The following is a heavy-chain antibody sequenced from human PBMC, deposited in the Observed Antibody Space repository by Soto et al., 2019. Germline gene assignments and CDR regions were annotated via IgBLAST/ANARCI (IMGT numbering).Heavy chain of an antibody. CDR1: GDSLRRGFHH. CDR3: ARGTVYYCPNDKCGFVFDH. V-gene: IGHV4-31*03. J-gene: IGHJ4*02. D-gene: IGHD2-8*01. Sequence: QVQLQESGSGLLKPSQTLSLDCSVSGDSLRRGFHHWSWIRQTPGKGLQLIGYIDTNGDTHYDPSLRNRLNMSIVKTESRFSLKVTSVTAADTAVYYCARGTVYYCPNDKCGFVFDHWGQGALVTVTS. CDR2: IDTNGDT.